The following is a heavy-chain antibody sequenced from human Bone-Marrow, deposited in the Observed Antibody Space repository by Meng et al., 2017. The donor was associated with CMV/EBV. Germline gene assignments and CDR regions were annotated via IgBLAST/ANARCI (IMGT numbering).Heavy chain of an antibody. J-gene: IGHJ6*02. CDR1: GYTFTSYD. D-gene: IGHD3-16*01. V-gene: IGHV1-8*01. CDR2: MNPNSGNT. CDR3: ASSIMITFGGVYYYYGMDV. Sequence: ASVKVSCKASGYTFTSYDINWVRQATGQGLEWMGWMNPNSGNTGYAQKFQGRVTMTRNTSISTAYMELSSLRSEDTAVYYCASSIMITFGGVYYYYGMDVWGQGTTVTVSS.